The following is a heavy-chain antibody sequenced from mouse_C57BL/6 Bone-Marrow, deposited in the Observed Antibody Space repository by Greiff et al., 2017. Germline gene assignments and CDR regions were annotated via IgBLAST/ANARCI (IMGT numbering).Heavy chain of an antibody. J-gene: IGHJ2*01. D-gene: IGHD2-3*01. V-gene: IGHV1-64*01. CDR1: GYTFTSYW. CDR2: IHPNSGST. CDR3: ARKGGVTLFDY. Sequence: QVQLQQPGAELVKPGASVKLSCKASGYTFTSYWMHWVKQRPGQGLEWIGMIHPNSGSTNYNEKFKSKATLTVDKSSSTAYMQLSSLTSEYSAVYYCARKGGVTLFDYWGQGTTLTVSS.